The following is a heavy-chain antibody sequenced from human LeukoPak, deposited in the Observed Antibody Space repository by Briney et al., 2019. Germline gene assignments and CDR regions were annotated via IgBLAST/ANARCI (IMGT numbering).Heavy chain of an antibody. CDR2: IYTGGST. CDR1: GGSISSGSYY. J-gene: IGHJ6*03. CDR3: AASSSSMPDYYHYFLDV. Sequence: SETLSLTCTVSGGSISSGSYYWSWIRQPAGKGLEWIGRIYTGGSTNYNPSLKSRVTLSIDTSKNQFSLTVNSVTAADTAVYYCAASSSSMPDYYHYFLDVWGKGTTVTVSS. D-gene: IGHD6-6*01. V-gene: IGHV4-61*02.